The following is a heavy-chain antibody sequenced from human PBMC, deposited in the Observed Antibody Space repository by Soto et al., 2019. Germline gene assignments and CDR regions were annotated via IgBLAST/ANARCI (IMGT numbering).Heavy chain of an antibody. CDR1: GFTFSDYY. D-gene: IGHD6-13*01. J-gene: IGHJ6*02. V-gene: IGHV3-11*06. Sequence: PGGSLRLSYAASGFTFSDYYMSWIRQAPGKGLEWVSYISSSSSYTNYADSVKGRFTISRDNAKNSLYLQMNSLRAEDTAVYYCARDNIAAAGTATLYYYYYGMDVWGQGTTVTVSS. CDR3: ARDNIAAAGTATLYYYYYGMDV. CDR2: ISSSSSYT.